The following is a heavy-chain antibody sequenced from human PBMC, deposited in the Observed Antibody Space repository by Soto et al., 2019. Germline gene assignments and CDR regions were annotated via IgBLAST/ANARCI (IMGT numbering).Heavy chain of an antibody. CDR1: GFTVSSNY. Sequence: EVQLVESGGGLVQPGGSLRLSCAASGFTVSSNYMSWVRQAPGKGLEWVSVIYSGGSTYYADSVKGRFTISRDNSKNTLYLQMNSLRAEDTAVYYCARDLGQLWFEGYYYYGMDVWGQGTTVTVSS. J-gene: IGHJ6*02. CDR2: IYSGGST. D-gene: IGHD5-18*01. V-gene: IGHV3-66*01. CDR3: ARDLGQLWFEGYYYYGMDV.